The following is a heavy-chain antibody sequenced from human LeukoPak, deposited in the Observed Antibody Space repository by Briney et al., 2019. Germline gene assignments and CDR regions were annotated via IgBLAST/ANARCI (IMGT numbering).Heavy chain of an antibody. D-gene: IGHD2-8*01. CDR1: GLTFSRHA. Sequence: PGGSLRLSCAASGLTFSRHAMTWVRQAPGKGLEWVSSLSGSGGSIYYADSVKGRFTISRDNSKNTLYLQMNSLRVEDTAVYYCAKRALMVYDWFDSWGQGTLVTVSS. V-gene: IGHV3-23*01. CDR3: AKRALMVYDWFDS. CDR2: LSGSGGSI. J-gene: IGHJ5*01.